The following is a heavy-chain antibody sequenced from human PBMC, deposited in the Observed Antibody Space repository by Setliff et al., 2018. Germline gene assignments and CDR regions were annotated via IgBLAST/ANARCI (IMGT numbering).Heavy chain of an antibody. CDR3: ARELRSPYWHLDS. CDR2: FIPILGAT. Sequence: SVQVSCKSSGGTFSSSGITWVRQAPGQGLQWLGRFIPILGATNYAQNFQGRVTITADESTSTGYMELRSLRSDDTAVYYCARELRSPYWHLDSWGQGTQVTSPQ. D-gene: IGHD3-16*01. V-gene: IGHV1-69*13. CDR1: GGTFSSSG. J-gene: IGHJ5*01.